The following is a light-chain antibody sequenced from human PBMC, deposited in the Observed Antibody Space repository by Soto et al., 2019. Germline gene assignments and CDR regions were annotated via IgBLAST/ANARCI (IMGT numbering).Light chain of an antibody. CDR3: QQYKTDNRLWT. V-gene: IGKV1-5*03. CDR2: EAS. CDR1: QSMGSR. J-gene: IGKJ1*01. Sequence: DIQLSQSPSTLSASVGDKVTITCRDTQSMGSRWAWSQQRPGKAPNLLIYEASTLQSGVPTRFSGSGSGTEITLTVSSLQPDDFATYFCQQYKTDNRLWTFGQGTKVDIK.